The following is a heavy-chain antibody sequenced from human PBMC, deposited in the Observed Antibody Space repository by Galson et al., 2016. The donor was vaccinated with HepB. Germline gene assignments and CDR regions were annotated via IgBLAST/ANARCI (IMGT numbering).Heavy chain of an antibody. CDR3: AKDPYIYSSRWFYFHY. CDR2: IYYSGNT. Sequence: TLSLTCTVSGGSISSGGYYWSWIRQHPGKGLEWIGYIYYSGNTYYNPSLKSRITISVDTSKNQFSLKLSSVTAADTAVYYCAKDPYIYSSRWFYFHYWGQGTLVTVSS. CDR1: GGSISSGGYY. J-gene: IGHJ4*02. D-gene: IGHD6-13*01. V-gene: IGHV4-31*03.